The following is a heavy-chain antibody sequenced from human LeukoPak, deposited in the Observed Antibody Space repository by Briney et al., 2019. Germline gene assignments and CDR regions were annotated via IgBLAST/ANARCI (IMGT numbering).Heavy chain of an antibody. CDR3: ARGRVEIVVVPAAGWFDP. J-gene: IGHJ5*02. Sequence: SETLSLTCAVYGGSFSGYYWSWIRQPPGKGLEWIGEINHSGSTNYNPSLKSRVTTSVDTSKNQFSLKLSSVTAADTAVYYCARGRVEIVVVPAAGWFDPWGQGTLVTVSS. CDR2: INHSGST. CDR1: GGSFSGYY. D-gene: IGHD2-2*03. V-gene: IGHV4-34*01.